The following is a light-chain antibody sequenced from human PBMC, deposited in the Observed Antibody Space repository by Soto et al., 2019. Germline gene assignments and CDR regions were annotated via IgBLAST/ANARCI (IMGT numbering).Light chain of an antibody. V-gene: IGKV1-5*01. CDR1: QSISNL. CDR3: QQYKTYSWT. Sequence: DIQMTQSPSSLSASVGDRVTISCRASQSISNLLAWYQQKPGRAPKLLIYDASSLESGVPSRFRGSGSGTEFTLTISSLQPDDFATYYCQQYKTYSWTVGQGTKVDIK. J-gene: IGKJ1*01. CDR2: DAS.